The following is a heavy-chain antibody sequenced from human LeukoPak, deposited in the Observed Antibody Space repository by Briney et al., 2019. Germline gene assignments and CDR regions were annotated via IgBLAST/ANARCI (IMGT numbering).Heavy chain of an antibody. CDR3: ARDRVGLGAAAAWGGCFDY. V-gene: IGHV3-30-3*01. D-gene: IGHD6-13*01. J-gene: IGHJ4*02. Sequence: GGSLRLSCAASGFTFSSYAMHWVRQAPGKGLEWVAVISYDGSNKYYADSVKGRFTISRDNSKNTLYLQMNSLRAEDTAVYYCARDRVGLGAAAAWGGCFDYWGQGTLVTVSS. CDR2: ISYDGSNK. CDR1: GFTFSSYA.